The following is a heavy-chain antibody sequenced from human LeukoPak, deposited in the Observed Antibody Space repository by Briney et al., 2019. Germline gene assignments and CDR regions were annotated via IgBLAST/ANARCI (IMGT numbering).Heavy chain of an antibody. J-gene: IGHJ4*02. CDR2: IYTSGGT. Sequence: PSETLSLTCTVSGGSISNYYWTWIRQPAGKGLEWIGRIYTSGGTNYNPSLKSRVTMSVDTSTNQLSLKLSSVTAADTAMYYCARAAEYSSGWYLFDFWGQGILVTVSA. V-gene: IGHV4-4*07. D-gene: IGHD6-19*01. CDR1: GGSISNYY. CDR3: ARAAEYSSGWYLFDF.